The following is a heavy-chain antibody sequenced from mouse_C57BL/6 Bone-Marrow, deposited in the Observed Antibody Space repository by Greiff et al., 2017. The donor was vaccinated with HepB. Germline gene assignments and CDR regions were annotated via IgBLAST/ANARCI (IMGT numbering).Heavy chain of an antibody. D-gene: IGHD2-4*01. J-gene: IGHJ2*01. CDR3: TAGLRRVFYYFDY. V-gene: IGHV6-6*01. Sequence: EVKLMESGGGLVQPGGSMKLSCAASGFTFSDAWMDWVRQSPEKGLEWVAEIRNKANNHATYYAESVTGRFTISRDDPKSSVYLQMNSLRAEDTGIYYCTAGLRRVFYYFDYWGQGTTLTVSS. CDR2: IRNKANNHAT. CDR1: GFTFSDAW.